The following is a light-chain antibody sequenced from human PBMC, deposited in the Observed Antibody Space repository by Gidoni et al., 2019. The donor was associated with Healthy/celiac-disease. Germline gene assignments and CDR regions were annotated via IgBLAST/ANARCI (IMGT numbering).Light chain of an antibody. V-gene: IGKV1-5*03. J-gene: IGKJ2*01. Sequence: DIQMTQSPSTLSASVGDRVTITCRASQSISSWLAWYQQNPGKAPKLLIYKASSVESGVPSRFRGSGSGTEFTLTISSLQPDDFATYYCQQYNSYPFTFGQGTKLEIK. CDR3: QQYNSYPFT. CDR2: KAS. CDR1: QSISSW.